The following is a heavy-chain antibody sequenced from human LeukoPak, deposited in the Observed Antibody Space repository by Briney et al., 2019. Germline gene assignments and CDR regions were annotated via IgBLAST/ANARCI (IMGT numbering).Heavy chain of an antibody. CDR3: ARSIPGPHCGGDDCPPTLTPFDL. V-gene: IGHV3-53*01. D-gene: IGHD2-21*01. J-gene: IGHJ4*02. Sequence: GGSLRLSCAASGFLVNSKYMSWIRQAPGKELEWVSVMYSGGTAFYSDSVRGRFTISRDNSKNTLYLQMSGLKVEDTAVYYCARSIPGPHCGGDDCPPTLTPFDLWGQGTLVTVSS. CDR1: GFLVNSKY. CDR2: MYSGGTA.